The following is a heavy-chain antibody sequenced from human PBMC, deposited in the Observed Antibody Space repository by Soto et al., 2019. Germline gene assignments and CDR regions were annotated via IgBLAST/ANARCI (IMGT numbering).Heavy chain of an antibody. J-gene: IGHJ4*02. V-gene: IGHV3-74*03. CDR1: GFTFSSSW. Sequence: EAQLVESGGGLVQPGESLRLSCAASGFTFSSSWMHWVRQAAGKGLVWVSRINSDGSTTQYADSVRGQFTISIDNATYPLFLEVSSLTIGDTTVYFCACLPMPRGPCGFWGQGTLVTVSS. CDR2: INSDGSTT. D-gene: IGHD3-10*01. CDR3: ACLPMPRGPCGF.